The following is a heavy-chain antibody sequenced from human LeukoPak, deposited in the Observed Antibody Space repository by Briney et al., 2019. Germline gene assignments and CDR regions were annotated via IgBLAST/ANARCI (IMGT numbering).Heavy chain of an antibody. CDR3: AREMTTVTTGSYYFDY. V-gene: IGHV1-3*01. CDR1: GYTFTSYA. Sequence: ASVKVSCKASGYTFTSYAMHWVRQAPGQRLEWMGWINAGNGNTKYSQKFQGRVTITRDTSASTAYMELSSLRSEDTAVYYCAREMTTVTTGSYYFDYWGQGTLVTVSS. CDR2: INAGNGNT. J-gene: IGHJ4*02. D-gene: IGHD4-17*01.